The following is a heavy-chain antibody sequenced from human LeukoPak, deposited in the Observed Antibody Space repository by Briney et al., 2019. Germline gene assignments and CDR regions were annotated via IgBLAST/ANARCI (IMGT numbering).Heavy chain of an antibody. J-gene: IGHJ4*02. CDR3: TRGTYDSSPYYFDC. Sequence: PGGSLRLSCAASGFTFDDYAMHWVRQAPGKGLEWVGFIRSEPYGGTTDYAASVKGRFTISRDDSKSIAYLQMNSLKSEDTAVYYCTRGTYDSSPYYFDCWGQGTLVTVSS. D-gene: IGHD3-22*01. CDR2: IRSEPYGGTT. V-gene: IGHV3-49*04. CDR1: GFTFDDYA.